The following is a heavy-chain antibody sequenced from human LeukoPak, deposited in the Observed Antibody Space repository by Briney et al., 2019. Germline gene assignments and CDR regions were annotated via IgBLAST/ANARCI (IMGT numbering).Heavy chain of an antibody. V-gene: IGHV3-23*01. Sequence: GGSLRLSCAAFGFTFTNYAMSWVRQTPGKGLEWVSATVGSRPDTYHADSVKGRFTVSRDNSRNTLYLQMNNLRIEDSAVYYCTKAPLMSCTGAFCYPFDSWGQGVLVTVSS. CDR3: TKAPLMSCTGAFCYPFDS. D-gene: IGHD2-8*02. CDR2: TVGSRPDT. CDR1: GFTFTNYA. J-gene: IGHJ4*02.